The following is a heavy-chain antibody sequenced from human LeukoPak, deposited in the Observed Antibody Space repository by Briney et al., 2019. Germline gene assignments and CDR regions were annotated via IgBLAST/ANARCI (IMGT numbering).Heavy chain of an antibody. V-gene: IGHV4-31*03. CDR3: ARGGYCSSTSCLAAYWFDP. Sequence: SETLSLTCTVSGGSISSGGYYWSWIRQHPGKGLEWIGYIYYSGSTYYNPSLKSRVTMSVDTSKNQFSLKLSSVTAADTAVYYCARGGYCSSTSCLAAYWFDPWGQGTLVTVSS. CDR1: GGSISSGGYY. CDR2: IYYSGST. D-gene: IGHD2-2*01. J-gene: IGHJ5*02.